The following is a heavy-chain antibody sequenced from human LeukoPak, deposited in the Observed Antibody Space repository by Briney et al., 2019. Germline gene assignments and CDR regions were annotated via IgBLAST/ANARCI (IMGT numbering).Heavy chain of an antibody. CDR2: IIPIFGTA. J-gene: IGHJ6*04. V-gene: IGHV1-69*06. CDR1: GGTFSSYA. Sequence: ASVKVSYKASGGTFSSYAISWVRQAPGQGLEWMGGIIPIFGTANYAQKFQGRVTITADKSTSTAYMELSSLRSEDTAVYYCARALYNWNHAPYYYYGMDVWGKGTTVTVSS. CDR3: ARALYNWNHAPYYYYGMDV. D-gene: IGHD1-14*01.